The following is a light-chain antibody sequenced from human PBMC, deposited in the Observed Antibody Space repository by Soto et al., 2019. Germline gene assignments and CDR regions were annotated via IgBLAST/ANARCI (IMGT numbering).Light chain of an antibody. CDR3: QQYYSYPRT. J-gene: IGKJ1*01. Sequence: AIRMTQSPSSFSASTGDRVTITCRASQGISSYLAWYQQKPGKAPKLLIYAASTLQSGVPSRFSGSGSVPDFTLTISCLQSEDFATYYCQQYYSYPRTFGQGTKVEIK. CDR2: AAS. CDR1: QGISSY. V-gene: IGKV1-8*01.